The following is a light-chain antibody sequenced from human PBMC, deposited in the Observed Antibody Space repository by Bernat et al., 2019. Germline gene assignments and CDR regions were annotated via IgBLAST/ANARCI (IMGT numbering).Light chain of an antibody. J-gene: IGLJ2*01. V-gene: IGLV1-44*01. CDR3: GRWDDSLNVWL. CDR1: STNIGSNT. Sequence: QSILTQPPSASGTPGQRVTIYCSGGSTNIGSNTVNWYQQVPGTAPKLLIFSKNQRPSGVPDRFSGSKSGTSASMAISGLQPDDEADYYCGRWDDSLNVWLCGGGTKLTV. CDR2: SKN.